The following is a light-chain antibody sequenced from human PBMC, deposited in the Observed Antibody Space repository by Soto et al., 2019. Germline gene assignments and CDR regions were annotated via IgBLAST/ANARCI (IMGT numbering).Light chain of an antibody. CDR2: EVS. V-gene: IGLV2-14*01. Sequence: QSALTQPASVSGSPGQSITISCTGTSSDVGAYNYVSWYQHHPGKAPRLIIYEVSNRPSGVSSRFSGSKSGNTASLTISGLQAEDEADYYCNSYTSAKTEVFGGGTKVTVL. CDR1: SSDVGAYNY. J-gene: IGLJ3*02. CDR3: NSYTSAKTEV.